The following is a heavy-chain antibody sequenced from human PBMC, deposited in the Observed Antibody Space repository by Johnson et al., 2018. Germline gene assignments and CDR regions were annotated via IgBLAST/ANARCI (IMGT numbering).Heavy chain of an antibody. J-gene: IGHJ3*02. Sequence: QVQLVESGGGVVQPGRSLRVSCAASGFTFSRYGMHWVRQAPGKGLEWVAVIWYDGSNKFYADSVKGRFTISRDNSKNTLYLQMNSLGAEDMAVYYCARGGSVGATTGGAFDIWGQGTMVTVSS. CDR3: ARGGSVGATTGGAFDI. CDR2: IWYDGSNK. D-gene: IGHD1-26*01. CDR1: GFTFSRYG. V-gene: IGHV3-33*01.